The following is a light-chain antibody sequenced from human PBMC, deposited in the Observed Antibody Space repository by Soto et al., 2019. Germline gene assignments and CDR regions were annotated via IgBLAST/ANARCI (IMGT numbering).Light chain of an antibody. V-gene: IGLV2-8*01. CDR1: RSDVGRYNY. J-gene: IGLJ1*01. Sequence: ALNQPPSASGAPVKAVTISCTGTRSDVGRYNYVSWYQLHPGKVPKLLIYEVTKRPSGIPDRFSGSKSGNTASLTVSGLQAEDEAHSYCSSFVGRNIFVFGSGTKVTVL. CDR3: SSFVGRNIFV. CDR2: EVT.